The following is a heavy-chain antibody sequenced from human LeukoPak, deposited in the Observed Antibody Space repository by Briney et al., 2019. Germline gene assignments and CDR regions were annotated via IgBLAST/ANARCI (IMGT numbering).Heavy chain of an antibody. V-gene: IGHV3-30*02. Sequence: GGSLRLSCAASGFTFSSYVMHWVRQAPGKGLEWVAFIRYDGSNKYYADSVKGRFTISRDNSKNTLSLQMNSLRAEDTAVYYCAKGAKRLGYCGGGSCYSNYDYYYMDVWGKGTTVTISS. CDR2: IRYDGSNK. J-gene: IGHJ6*03. D-gene: IGHD2-15*01. CDR1: GFTFSSYV. CDR3: AKGAKRLGYCGGGSCYSNYDYYYMDV.